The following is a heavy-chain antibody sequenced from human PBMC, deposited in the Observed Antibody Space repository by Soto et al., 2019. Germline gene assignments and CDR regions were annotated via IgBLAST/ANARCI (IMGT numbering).Heavy chain of an antibody. D-gene: IGHD3-3*01. Sequence: GASVKVSCKASGGTFSSYAISWVRQAPGQGLEWMGGIIPIFGTANYAQKFQGRVTITADESTSTAYMELSSLRSEDTAAYYCARAITIFVVVIPTSYGMHVWDQATSVTVSS. J-gene: IGHJ6*02. V-gene: IGHV1-69*13. CDR3: ARAITIFVVVIPTSYGMHV. CDR1: GGTFSSYA. CDR2: IIPIFGTA.